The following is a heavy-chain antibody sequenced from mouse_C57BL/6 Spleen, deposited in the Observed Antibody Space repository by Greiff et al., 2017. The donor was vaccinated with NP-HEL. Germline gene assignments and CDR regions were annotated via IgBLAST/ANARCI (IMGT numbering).Heavy chain of an antibody. CDR1: GYTFTDYY. J-gene: IGHJ2*01. CDR3: ARGGYGNYPYYFDY. Sequence: VQLQESGPELVKPGASVKISCKASGYTFTDYYINWVKQRPGQGLEWIGWIFPGSGSTYYNEKFKGKATLTVDKSSSTAYMLLSSLTSEDSAVYFCARGGYGNYPYYFDYWGQGTTLTVSS. V-gene: IGHV1-75*01. CDR2: IFPGSGST. D-gene: IGHD2-1*01.